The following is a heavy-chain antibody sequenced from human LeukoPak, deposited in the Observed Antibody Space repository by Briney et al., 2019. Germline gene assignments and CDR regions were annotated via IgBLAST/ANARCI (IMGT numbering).Heavy chain of an antibody. V-gene: IGHV3-30*02. Sequence: GGSLRLSCAASAFTFSSYGMHWVRQAPGKGLEWVAFIRYDGSNKYYADSVKGRFTIAGDNSKSTLFLQMSGLRAEDTAVYYCAHGAMYQLDYWGQGTLVTVSS. D-gene: IGHD2-2*01. CDR3: AHGAMYQLDY. CDR2: IRYDGSNK. CDR1: AFTFSSYG. J-gene: IGHJ4*02.